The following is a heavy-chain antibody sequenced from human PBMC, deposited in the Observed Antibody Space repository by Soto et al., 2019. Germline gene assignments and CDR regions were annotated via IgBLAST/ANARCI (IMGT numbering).Heavy chain of an antibody. Sequence: EVQLLESGGGLVQPGGSLRLSCEASGFTFGSSDMTWVRQAPGQGLEWVSSISSSTGGTFYAGSVAGRFTISRDNFKNTLYLQMNTLKAEDTAVYRSANGGLSPTGLPYWGQGTLVTVSS. V-gene: IGHV3-23*01. J-gene: IGHJ4*02. CDR1: GFTFGSSD. D-gene: IGHD1-1*01. CDR3: ANGGLSPTGLPY. CDR2: ISSSTGGT.